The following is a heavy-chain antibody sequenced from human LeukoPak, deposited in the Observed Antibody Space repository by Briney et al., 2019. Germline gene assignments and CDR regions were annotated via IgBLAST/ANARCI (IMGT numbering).Heavy chain of an antibody. CDR1: GCTFSCYA. CDR2: IIPSFGIA. J-gene: IGHJ6*02. CDR3: ARSRYSSRWRLLGMDV. V-gene: IGHV1-69*04. D-gene: IGHD6-13*01. Sequence: AVKVSCKASGCTFSCYAISWVRQAPAQGLEWMGRIIPSFGIANYAQKFQGRVTITADKSTSTAYMELSSLRSEHTDVYDCARSRYSSRWRLLGMDVWGQGTTVTVSS.